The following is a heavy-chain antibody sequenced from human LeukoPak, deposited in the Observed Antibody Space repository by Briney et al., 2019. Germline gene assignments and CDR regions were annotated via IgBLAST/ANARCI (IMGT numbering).Heavy chain of an antibody. CDR2: FTSSGSAI. J-gene: IGHJ4*02. CDR1: GFTFSSYE. D-gene: IGHD3-22*01. CDR3: ARANYYDISGFDY. Sequence: GGSLRLSCAASGFTFSSYEMNWVRQAPGKGLKWVSYFTSSGSAIYYADSVRGRFTISRDNAKNSLYLQMNSPRAEDTAVYYCARANYYDISGFDYWGQGTLVTVSS. V-gene: IGHV3-48*03.